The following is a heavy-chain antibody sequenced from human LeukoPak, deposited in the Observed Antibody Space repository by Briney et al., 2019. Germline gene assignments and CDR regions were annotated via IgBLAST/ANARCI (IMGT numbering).Heavy chain of an antibody. V-gene: IGHV1-69*06. Sequence: ASVKVSCKASGGTFSSCAISWVRQAPGQGLEWMGGIIPIFGTANYAQKFQGRVTITADKSTCTAYMELSSLRSEDTAVYYCARVGCSGGSCHSWFDYWGQGTLVTVSS. CDR2: IIPIFGTA. CDR3: ARVGCSGGSCHSWFDY. J-gene: IGHJ4*02. CDR1: GGTFSSCA. D-gene: IGHD2-15*01.